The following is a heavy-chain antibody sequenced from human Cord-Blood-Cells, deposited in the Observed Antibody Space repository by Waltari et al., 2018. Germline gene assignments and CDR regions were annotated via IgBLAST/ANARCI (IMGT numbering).Heavy chain of an antibody. V-gene: IGHV3-53*01. CDR2: IYSGGST. Sequence: SGFTVSSNYMSWVRQAPGKGLEWVSVIYSGGSTYYADSVKGRFTISRDNSKNTLYLQMNSLRAEDTAVYYCARGWFGEFDYWGQGTLVTVSS. CDR3: ARGWFGEFDY. D-gene: IGHD3-10*01. J-gene: IGHJ4*02. CDR1: GFTVSSNY.